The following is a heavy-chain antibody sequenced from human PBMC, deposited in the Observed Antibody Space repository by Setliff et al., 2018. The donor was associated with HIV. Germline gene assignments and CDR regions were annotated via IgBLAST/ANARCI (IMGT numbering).Heavy chain of an antibody. D-gene: IGHD3-22*01. CDR2: IGTAGDT. CDR1: GFSFSDYA. J-gene: IGHJ3*02. Sequence: PGGSLRLSCAASGFSFSDYAMTWVRQAPGKGLEWVSSIGTAGDTYYLDSVKGRFTISREDARNSGYLQMNSLRDDDTAVYFCARTAYYRDSSGYYSVAFDMWGPGTMVTVSS. CDR3: ARTAYYRDSSGYYSVAFDM. V-gene: IGHV3-13*01.